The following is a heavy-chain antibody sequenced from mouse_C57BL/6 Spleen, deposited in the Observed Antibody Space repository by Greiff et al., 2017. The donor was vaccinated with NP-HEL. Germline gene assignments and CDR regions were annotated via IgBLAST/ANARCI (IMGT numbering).Heavy chain of an antibody. V-gene: IGHV1-50*01. CDR1: GYTFTSYW. CDR3: ARNEGFITTVVATDYYAMDY. D-gene: IGHD1-1*01. CDR2: IDPSDSYT. Sequence: VQLQQSGAELVKPGASVKLSCKASGYTFTSYWMQWVKQRPGQGLEWIGEIDPSDSYTNYNQKFKGKATLTVDTSSSTAYMQLSSLTSEDSAVYYCARNEGFITTVVATDYYAMDYWGQGTSVTVSS. J-gene: IGHJ4*01.